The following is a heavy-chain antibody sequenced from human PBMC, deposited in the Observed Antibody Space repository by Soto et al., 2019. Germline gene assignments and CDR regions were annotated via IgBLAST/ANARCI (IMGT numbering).Heavy chain of an antibody. CDR3: ARGDSNPPATFDF. CDR2: IYHSGNT. D-gene: IGHD2-15*01. J-gene: IGHJ4*02. Sequence: QLQLEESGSGLVMPSQTVSLTCAVSGDSISIGGYTWSWIRQPPGKGLEWIGYIYHSGNTNYNPSLKSRVNMSVVMSKNQFSLKLSSVTAADTAVYYCARGDSNPPATFDFWGQGTLVAVSS. V-gene: IGHV4-30-2*01. CDR1: GDSISIGGYT.